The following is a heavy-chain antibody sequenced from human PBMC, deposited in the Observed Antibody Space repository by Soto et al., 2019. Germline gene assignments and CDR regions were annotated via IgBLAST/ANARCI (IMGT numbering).Heavy chain of an antibody. J-gene: IGHJ4*02. CDR2: ISGSGGST. D-gene: IGHD3-10*01. CDR1: GFTFSSYA. Sequence: EVQLLESGGGLVQPGGSLRLSCAASGFTFSSYAMNWVRQAPGKGLEWVSFISGSGGSTYYADSVKGRFTISRDKSKNTLYLQMNSLRAEYTDVYYCEKSGSGTVFDYWGQGTLVTVSS. V-gene: IGHV3-23*01. CDR3: EKSGSGTVFDY.